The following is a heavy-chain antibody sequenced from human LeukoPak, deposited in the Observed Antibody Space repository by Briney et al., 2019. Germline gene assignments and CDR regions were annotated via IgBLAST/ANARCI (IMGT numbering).Heavy chain of an antibody. V-gene: IGHV3-23*01. J-gene: IGHJ5*02. CDR3: AKEEGSRYCSSTSCYKYNWFDP. CDR2: ISGSGGST. CDR1: GSTFSSYA. D-gene: IGHD2-2*01. Sequence: PGGSLRLSCAASGSTFSSYAMSWVRQAPGKGLEWVSAISGSGGSTYYADSVKGRFTISRDNSKNTLYLQMNSLRAEDTAVYYCAKEEGSRYCSSTSCYKYNWFDPWGQGTLVTVSS.